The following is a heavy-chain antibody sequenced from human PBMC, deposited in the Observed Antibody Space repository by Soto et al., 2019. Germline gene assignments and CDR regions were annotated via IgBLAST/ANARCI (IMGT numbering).Heavy chain of an antibody. J-gene: IGHJ6*02. CDR1: GYTFTSYG. D-gene: IGHD6-13*01. Sequence: ASVKVSCKASGYTFTSYGISWVRQAPGQGLEWMGWISAYNGNTNYAQKLQGRVTMTTDTSTSTAYMELRSLRSDDTAVYYCARAIAAAVGYYYYGMDVWGQGTTVTVSS. V-gene: IGHV1-18*01. CDR3: ARAIAAAVGYYYYGMDV. CDR2: ISAYNGNT.